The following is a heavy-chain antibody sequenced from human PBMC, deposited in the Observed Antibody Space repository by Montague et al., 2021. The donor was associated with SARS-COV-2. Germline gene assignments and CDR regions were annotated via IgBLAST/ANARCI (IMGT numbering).Heavy chain of an antibody. CDR1: GFSIGSGDY. V-gene: IGHV4-38-2*02. CDR3: AREKAGGLRNVFDI. Sequence: SETLSLTCTVSGFSIGSGDYWGWILQPPGKGLEWIGSIYHSGTTYYNPSLQSRLTMSIDTSTNQCSLRLTAVTAADTAVFFCAREKAGGLRNVFDIWGQGTTVTVSS. J-gene: IGHJ3*02. CDR2: IYHSGTT.